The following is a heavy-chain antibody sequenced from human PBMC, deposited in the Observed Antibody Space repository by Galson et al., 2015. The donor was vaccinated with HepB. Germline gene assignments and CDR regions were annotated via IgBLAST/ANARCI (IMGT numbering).Heavy chain of an antibody. D-gene: IGHD3-22*01. J-gene: IGHJ4*02. CDR1: GGSISSTSDY. V-gene: IGHV4-39*07. Sequence: TLSLTCTVSGGSISSTSDYWGWIRQPPGKGLEWIGSTYYIGTTPSNPSLRSRSTISVDTSKNQFSLKLSAVTVADTAVYYCARDSGYSDYWGQGPLVIVSS. CDR3: ARDSGYSDY. CDR2: TYYIGTT.